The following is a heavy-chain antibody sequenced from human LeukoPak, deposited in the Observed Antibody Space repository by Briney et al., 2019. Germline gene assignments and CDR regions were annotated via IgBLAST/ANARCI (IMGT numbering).Heavy chain of an antibody. D-gene: IGHD6-13*01. J-gene: IGHJ4*02. Sequence: SETLSLTCTVSGGSISSYYWSWIRQPPGKGLEWIGSIYHSGSTYYNPSLKSRVTISVDTSKNQFSLKLSSVTAADTAVYYCARDPSFSSWIYFDYWGQGTLVTVSS. CDR1: GGSISSYY. V-gene: IGHV4-38-2*02. CDR2: IYHSGST. CDR3: ARDPSFSSWIYFDY.